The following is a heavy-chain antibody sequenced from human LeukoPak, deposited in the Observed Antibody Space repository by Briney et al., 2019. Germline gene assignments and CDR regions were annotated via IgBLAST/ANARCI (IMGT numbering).Heavy chain of an antibody. J-gene: IGHJ4*02. CDR1: GFSLTSSGGG. Sequence: SGPTLVKPTQTLTLTCTFSGFSLTSSGGGVGWIRQPPGKALEWLALIYLEEYKRYSPTLKSKLTITKDTSKNQVVLPMTNMEPVDTAEYYCAHRPYGDKLGNYFDYWGQGTLVTVSS. D-gene: IGHD7-27*01. V-gene: IGHV2-5*02. CDR2: IYLEEYK. CDR3: AHRPYGDKLGNYFDY.